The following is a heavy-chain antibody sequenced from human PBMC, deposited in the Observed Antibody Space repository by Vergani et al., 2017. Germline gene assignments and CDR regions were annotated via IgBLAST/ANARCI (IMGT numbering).Heavy chain of an antibody. Sequence: EVQLVESGGGLVKPGGSLRLSCAASGFTFSSYSMNWVRQAPGKGLEWVSSISSRSTYTYYADSMKGRFTISRDNAKNSLYLQMNSLRAEDTAVYYCARAAYRGGSQYNYFGPWGQGIQVTVSS. D-gene: IGHD1-20*01. CDR2: ISSRSTYT. CDR3: ARAAYRGGSQYNYFGP. V-gene: IGHV3-21*01. CDR1: GFTFSSYS. J-gene: IGHJ5*02.